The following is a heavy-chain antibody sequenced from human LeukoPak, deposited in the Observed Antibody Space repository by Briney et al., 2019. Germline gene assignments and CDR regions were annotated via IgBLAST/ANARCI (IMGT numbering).Heavy chain of an antibody. V-gene: IGHV4-39*01. CDR2: IYYSGST. CDR1: GGSISSSSYY. CDR3: ASWKTPGSVAAAGFDY. Sequence: SETLSLTCTVSGGSISSSSYYWGWIRQPPGKGLEWIGSIYYSGSTYYNPSLKSRVTISVDTSKNQFSLKLSSVTAADTAVYYCASWKTPGSVAAAGFDYWGQGTLVTVSS. J-gene: IGHJ4*02. D-gene: IGHD6-13*01.